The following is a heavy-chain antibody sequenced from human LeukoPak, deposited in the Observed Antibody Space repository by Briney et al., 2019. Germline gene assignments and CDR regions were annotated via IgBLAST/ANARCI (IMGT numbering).Heavy chain of an antibody. CDR3: ARPGPLGSSSWYFDY. CDR2: ISSSGSTI. J-gene: IGHJ4*02. Sequence: GGSLRLSCAASGFTFSSYEMNWVRQAPGKGLEWVSYISSSGSTIYYADSVKGRFTISRDNAKNSLYLQMNSLRAEDTAVCYCARPGPLGSSSWYFDYWGQGTLVTVSS. CDR1: GFTFSSYE. D-gene: IGHD6-13*01. V-gene: IGHV3-48*03.